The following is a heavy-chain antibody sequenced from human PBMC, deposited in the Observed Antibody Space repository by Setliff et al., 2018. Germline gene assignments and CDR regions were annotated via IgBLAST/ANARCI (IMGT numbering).Heavy chain of an antibody. D-gene: IGHD3-22*01. Sequence: SGPTLVNPTETLTLTCTISGFSLSDGRVGVTWIRQPPGKALEWLALIYWDDDKRYSPSLKSRVTITKDTSKNQVVLTMTGMDPVDAATYYCARTFYYDDSGSNRLLYYFDYWGQGALVTVSS. V-gene: IGHV2-5*02. CDR2: IYWDDDK. CDR3: ARTFYYDDSGSNRLLYYFDY. CDR1: GFSLSDGRVG. J-gene: IGHJ4*02.